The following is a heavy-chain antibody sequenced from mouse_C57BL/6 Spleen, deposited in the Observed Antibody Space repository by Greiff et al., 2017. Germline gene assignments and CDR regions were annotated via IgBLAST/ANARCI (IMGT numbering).Heavy chain of an antibody. J-gene: IGHJ4*01. D-gene: IGHD1-1*02. Sequence: VQLKHSGPELVKPGASVKISCKASGYTFTDYYMNWVKQSHGKSLEWIGDINPNNGGTSYNQKFKGKATLTVDKSSSTAYMELRSLTSEDSAVYYCAVYYSYYYAMDYWGQGTSVTVSS. CDR3: AVYYSYYYAMDY. V-gene: IGHV1-26*01. CDR1: GYTFTDYY. CDR2: INPNNGGT.